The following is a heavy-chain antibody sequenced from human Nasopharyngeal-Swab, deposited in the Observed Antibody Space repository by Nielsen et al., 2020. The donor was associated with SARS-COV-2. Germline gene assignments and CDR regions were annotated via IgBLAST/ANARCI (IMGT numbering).Heavy chain of an antibody. CDR3: ARDWESSVFDY. J-gene: IGHJ4*02. CDR2: INSDGSST. V-gene: IGHV3-74*01. Sequence: GSLRLSCAASGFTFSGYWMHWVRQAPGKGLVWVSRINSDGSSTNYADSVKGRFTISRDNAKNTLYLQMNSLRAEDTAVYYCARDWESSVFDYWGQGTLVTVSS. CDR1: GFTFSGYW. D-gene: IGHD3-16*01.